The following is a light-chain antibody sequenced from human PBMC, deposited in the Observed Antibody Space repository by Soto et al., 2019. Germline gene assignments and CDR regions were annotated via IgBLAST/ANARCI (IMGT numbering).Light chain of an antibody. CDR1: SGHSSYA. CDR3: QTWGTGIAV. Sequence: QLVLTQSPSASASLGASVKLTCTLSSGHSSYAIAWHQQQPEKGPRYLVKLNSDGSHSKGDGIPDRFSGSSSGAERYLTISSLQSEDEADYYCQTWGTGIAVFGGGTKLTVL. V-gene: IGLV4-69*01. CDR2: LNSDGSH. J-gene: IGLJ2*01.